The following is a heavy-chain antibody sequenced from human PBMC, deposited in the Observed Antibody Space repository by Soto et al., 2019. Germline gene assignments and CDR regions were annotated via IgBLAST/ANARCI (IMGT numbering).Heavy chain of an antibody. Sequence: QITLKESGPTLVKPTQTLTLTCTFSGFSLSTSGVGVGWIRQPPGKALEWLALIYWDDDKRYSPSLKSRLTIPKDTSKDQVVLTMNNMYPVDSATYYCAHSLYDYVWGTNWFDPWGQGTLVTVSS. J-gene: IGHJ5*02. CDR1: GFSLSTSGVG. V-gene: IGHV2-5*02. CDR3: AHSLYDYVWGTNWFDP. CDR2: IYWDDDK. D-gene: IGHD3-16*01.